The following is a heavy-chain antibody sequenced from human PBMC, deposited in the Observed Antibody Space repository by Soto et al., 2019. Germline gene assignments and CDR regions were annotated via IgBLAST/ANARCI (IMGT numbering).Heavy chain of an antibody. J-gene: IGHJ5*02. Sequence: PGGSLRLSCAASEFTVSDAWMTWVRQAPGKGLEWVGRIANKAAGGTADYAAPVRGRFIISTDPSEDTLHLQMNSLTTEDTAVYFCVRMGREYFNSWGRGTLVTVSS. CDR2: IANKAAGGTA. CDR3: VRMGREYFNS. V-gene: IGHV3-15*04. D-gene: IGHD3-9*01. CDR1: EFTVSDAW.